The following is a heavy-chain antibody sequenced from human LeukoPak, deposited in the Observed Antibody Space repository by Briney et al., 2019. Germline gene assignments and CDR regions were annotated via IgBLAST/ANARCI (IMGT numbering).Heavy chain of an antibody. Sequence: PSETLSLTCTVSGGSISSYYWSWIRQPPGKGLEWIGYIHYSGSTSYNPSLKSRVTISVDTSKNQFSLKLISVTVADTAIYYCARGQGATVPQVGKNWFDPWGQGTRVTVSS. V-gene: IGHV4-59*12. D-gene: IGHD1-26*01. CDR3: ARGQGATVPQVGKNWFDP. J-gene: IGHJ5*02. CDR2: IHYSGST. CDR1: GGSISSYY.